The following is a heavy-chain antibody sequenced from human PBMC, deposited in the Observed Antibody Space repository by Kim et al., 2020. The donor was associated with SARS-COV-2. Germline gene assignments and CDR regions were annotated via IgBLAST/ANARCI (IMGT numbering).Heavy chain of an antibody. CDR1: GGSISSYY. CDR3: ARGPSIAAAD. J-gene: IGHJ4*02. D-gene: IGHD6-13*01. CDR2: IYYSGST. V-gene: IGHV4-59*01. Sequence: SETLSLTCTVSGGSISSYYWNWIRQPPGKGLEWIGYIYYSGSTNYNPSLKSRVTISVDTSKNQFSLKLSSVTAADTAVYYCARGPSIAAADWGQGTLVTVSS.